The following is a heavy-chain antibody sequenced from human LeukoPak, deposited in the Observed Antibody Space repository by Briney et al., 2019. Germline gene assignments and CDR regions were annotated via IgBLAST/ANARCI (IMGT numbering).Heavy chain of an antibody. D-gene: IGHD2-15*01. CDR2: IKQDGSEK. V-gene: IGHV3-7*04. Sequence: GGSLRLSCAASGFTFSSYWMSWVRQAPGKGLEWVANIKQDGSEKYYVDSVKGRFIISRDNAKNSLYLQMNSLRAEDTAVYYCARAPRLGYCSGGSCYSVRDYYGMDVWGQGTTVTVSS. J-gene: IGHJ6*02. CDR1: GFTFSSYW. CDR3: ARAPRLGYCSGGSCYSVRDYYGMDV.